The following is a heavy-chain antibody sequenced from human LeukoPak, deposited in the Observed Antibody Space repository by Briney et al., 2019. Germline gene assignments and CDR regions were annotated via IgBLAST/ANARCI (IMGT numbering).Heavy chain of an antibody. CDR2: INSVGSST. Sequence: PGGSLRLSCAASGFTFSSYWMHWVRQAPAKGLVWVSRINSVGSSTSYADSVKGRFTISRENAKNTLYLQMTSLSAEDTAVYYCARNDFWSGYYHLDYWGQGTLVTVSS. V-gene: IGHV3-74*01. J-gene: IGHJ4*02. CDR1: GFTFSSYW. D-gene: IGHD3-3*01. CDR3: ARNDFWSGYYHLDY.